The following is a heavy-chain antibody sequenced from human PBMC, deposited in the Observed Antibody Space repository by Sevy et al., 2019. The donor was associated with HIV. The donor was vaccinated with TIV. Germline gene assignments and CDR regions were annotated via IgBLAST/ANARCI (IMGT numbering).Heavy chain of an antibody. CDR2: ISSSSSTI. J-gene: IGHJ4*02. Sequence: GGSLRLSCAASGFTFSSYSMNWVRQAPGKVLEWVSYISSSSSTIYYADSVKGRFTISRDNAKNSLYLQMNSLRDEDTAVYYCARVARGGSYLKPRWYFDYWGQGTLVTVSS. CDR1: GFTFSSYS. D-gene: IGHD1-26*01. CDR3: ARVARGGSYLKPRWYFDY. V-gene: IGHV3-48*02.